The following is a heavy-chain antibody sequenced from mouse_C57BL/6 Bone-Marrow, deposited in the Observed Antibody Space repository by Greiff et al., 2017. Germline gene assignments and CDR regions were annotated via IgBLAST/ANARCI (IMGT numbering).Heavy chain of an antibody. V-gene: IGHV1-81*01. Sequence: VQLQESGAELARPGASVKLSCKASGYTFTSYGISWVKQRTGQGLEWIGEIYPRSGNTYYNEKFKGKATLTADKSSRTAYMELRRLTAEDSAVYFCASWSPVLYWGKGTLVTVSA. CDR1: GYTFTSYG. J-gene: IGHJ3*01. CDR3: ASWSPVLY. CDR2: IYPRSGNT.